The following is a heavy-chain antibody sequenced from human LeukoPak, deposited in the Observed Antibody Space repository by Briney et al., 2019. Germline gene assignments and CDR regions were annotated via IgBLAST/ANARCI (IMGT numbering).Heavy chain of an antibody. CDR3: ARGGYTFGYDDY. J-gene: IGHJ4*02. CDR1: GFTFSSAA. Sequence: PGGSLRLSCAASGFTFSSAAMTWVCQAPGKRMQWVSYISSSGNTIYYADSVKGRFTISRDNAKNSLYLQMNSLRAEDTAVYYCARGGYTFGYDDYWGQGTLVTVSS. D-gene: IGHD5-18*01. CDR2: ISSSGNTI. V-gene: IGHV3-48*03.